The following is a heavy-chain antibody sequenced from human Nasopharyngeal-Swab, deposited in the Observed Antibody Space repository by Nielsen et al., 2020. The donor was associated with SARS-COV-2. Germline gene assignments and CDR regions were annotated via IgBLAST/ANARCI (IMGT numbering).Heavy chain of an antibody. J-gene: IGHJ4*02. V-gene: IGHV3-23*01. D-gene: IGHD5-18*01. CDR1: GFSTTTYG. Sequence: GESLKISCAASGFSTTTYGVSWVRQAPGKGLEWVSSISAGGSTYYADSVKGRFTISRDDSKNTLYLQMNSLRADDTAVYYCAKDRIQLWLRGPGGLDQWGQGTLVTVSS. CDR2: ISAGGST. CDR3: AKDRIQLWLRGPGGLDQ.